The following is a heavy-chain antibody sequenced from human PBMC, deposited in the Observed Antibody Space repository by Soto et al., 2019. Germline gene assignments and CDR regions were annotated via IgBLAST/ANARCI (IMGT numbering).Heavy chain of an antibody. V-gene: IGHV3-23*01. Sequence: PGGSLRLSCAASGFTFSTYAMSWVRQAPGKGLEWVSAISGTGGTIYQADSVKGRFTISRDNAKNSLYLQMNSLRDEDTAVYYCARDLRDQYDSSGYYSFDYWGQGSLVTVS. CDR1: GFTFSTYA. CDR2: ISGTGGTI. CDR3: ARDLRDQYDSSGYYSFDY. D-gene: IGHD3-22*01. J-gene: IGHJ4*02.